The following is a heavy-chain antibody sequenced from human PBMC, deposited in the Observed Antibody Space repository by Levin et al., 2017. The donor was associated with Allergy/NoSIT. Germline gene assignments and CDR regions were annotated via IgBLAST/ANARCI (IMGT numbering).Heavy chain of an antibody. CDR2: IYYSGST. D-gene: IGHD5-18*01. J-gene: IGHJ5*02. CDR3: ARQYSYGPPYWFDP. V-gene: IGHV4-39*01. Sequence: SQTLSLTCTVSGGSISSSSYYWGWIRQPPGKGLEWIGSIYYSGSTYYNPSLKSRVTISVDTSKNQFSLKLSSVTAADTAVYYCARQYSYGPPYWFDPWGQGTLVTVSS. CDR1: GGSISSSSYY.